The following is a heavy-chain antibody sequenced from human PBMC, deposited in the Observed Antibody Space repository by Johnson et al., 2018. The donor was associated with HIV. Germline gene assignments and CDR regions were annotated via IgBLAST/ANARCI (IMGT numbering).Heavy chain of an antibody. V-gene: IGHV3-30-3*01. J-gene: IGHJ3*01. CDR1: GFTFSSYA. D-gene: IGHD6-13*01. CDR2: ISYDGSNK. CDR3: ARDDLGNPFSSYDAFDL. Sequence: QVQLVESGGGVVQPGRSLRLSCAASGFTFSSYAMHWVRQAPGKGLEWVAVISYDGSNKYYADSVKGRFTISRDNSKNTLYLQINSLRAEDTAVYYCARDDLGNPFSSYDAFDLWGQGTMVIVS.